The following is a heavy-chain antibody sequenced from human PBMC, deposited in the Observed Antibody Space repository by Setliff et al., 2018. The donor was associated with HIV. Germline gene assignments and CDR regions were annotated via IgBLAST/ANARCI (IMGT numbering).Heavy chain of an antibody. CDR1: GYSFINHA. D-gene: IGHD5-12*01. J-gene: IGHJ5*02. CDR3: ARDGCSGQRCYLFNWFDP. V-gene: IGHV1-3*01. Sequence: GASVKVSCKASGYSFINHAMHWVRQAPGQRLGWMGWINVCSGKTQYSQEFQGRVTITRDTSATTAYMELSSLTSEDTAVYYCARDGCSGQRCYLFNWFDPWGQGTLVTVSS. CDR2: INVCSGKT.